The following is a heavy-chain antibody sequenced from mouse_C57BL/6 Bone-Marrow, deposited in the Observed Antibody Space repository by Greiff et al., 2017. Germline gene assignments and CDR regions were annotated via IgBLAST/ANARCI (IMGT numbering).Heavy chain of an antibody. J-gene: IGHJ2*01. D-gene: IGHD1-1*01. CDR1: GFTFSDYG. Sequence: EVKLMESGGGLVKPGGSLKLSCAASGFTFSDYGMHWVRQAPEKGLEWVAYISSGSSTIYYADTVKGRFTISRDNAKNTLFLQMTSLRSEDTAMYYCARLGTVPLYYFDYWGQGTTLTVSS. CDR2: ISSGSSTI. CDR3: ARLGTVPLYYFDY. V-gene: IGHV5-17*01.